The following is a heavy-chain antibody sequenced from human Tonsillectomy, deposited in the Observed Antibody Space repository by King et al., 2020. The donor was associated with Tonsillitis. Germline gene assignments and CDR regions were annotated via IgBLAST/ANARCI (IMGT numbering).Heavy chain of an antibody. D-gene: IGHD5-24*01. J-gene: IGHJ5*02. CDR1: GYTFTSYH. Sequence: QLVQSGGEVKKPGASVKVSCQASGYTFTSYHISWVRQAPGQGLEWMGWISSYNGNTNYAQKLQGRVTMTTDTSTSTAYMELRSRRSDDTAVYYWARVGDCYNTESIHDHWGQGTLVSVSS. CDR2: ISSYNGNT. V-gene: IGHV1-18*01. CDR3: ARVGDCYNTESIHDH.